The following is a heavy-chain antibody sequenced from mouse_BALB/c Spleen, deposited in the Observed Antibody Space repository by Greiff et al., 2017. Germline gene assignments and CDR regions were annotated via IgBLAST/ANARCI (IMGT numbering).Heavy chain of an antibody. CDR2: IWSGGST. V-gene: IGHV2-2*02. D-gene: IGHD2-2*01. CDR3: ARISYVYDRGYYFDY. J-gene: IGHJ2*01. Sequence: QVQLKQSGPGLVQPSQSLSITCTVSGFSLTSYGVHWVRQSPGKGLEWLGVIWSGGSTDYNAAFISRLSISKDNSKSQVFFKMNSLQANDTAIYYCARISYVYDRGYYFDYWGQGTTLTVSS. CDR1: GFSLTSYG.